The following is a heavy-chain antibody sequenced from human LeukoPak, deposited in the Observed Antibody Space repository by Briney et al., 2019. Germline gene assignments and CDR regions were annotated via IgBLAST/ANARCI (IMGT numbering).Heavy chain of an antibody. CDR3: AKLPREYCSSTSCPNWFDT. CDR1: GFSFSSYA. CDR2: LSASGGTS. Sequence: GGSLRLSCAASGFSFSSYAMTWVRQAPGKGLEWVSALSASGGTSYYADSVKGRFTTSRDNSKNTLHLQMNSLRAEDTAVYHCAKLPREYCSSTSCPNWFDTWGLGTLVTVSS. D-gene: IGHD2-2*01. J-gene: IGHJ5*02. V-gene: IGHV3-23*01.